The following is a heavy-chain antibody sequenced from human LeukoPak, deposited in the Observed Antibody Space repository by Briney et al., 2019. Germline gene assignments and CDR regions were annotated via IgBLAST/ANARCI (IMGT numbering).Heavy chain of an antibody. J-gene: IGHJ4*02. CDR2: ISYDGSNK. CDR3: AKGEGQLWSVVDY. CDR1: GFTFSSYG. V-gene: IGHV3-30*18. Sequence: PGGSLRLSCAASGFTFSSYGMHWVRQAPGKGLEWVAVISYDGSNKYYADSVKGRITISRDNSKNTLYLQMNSLRAEDTAVYYCAKGEGQLWSVVDYWGQGTLVTVSS. D-gene: IGHD5-18*01.